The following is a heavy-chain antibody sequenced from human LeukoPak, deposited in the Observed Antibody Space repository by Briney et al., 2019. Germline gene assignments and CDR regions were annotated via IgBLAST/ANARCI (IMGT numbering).Heavy chain of an antibody. CDR1: GFTFSDYY. CDR2: ISSSGSTI. Sequence: AGGSLRLSCAASGFTFSDYYMSWIRQAPGKGLEWVSYISSSGSTIYYADPVKGRFTISRDNAKNSLYLQMNSLRAEDTAVYYCARENIAVANDYWGQGTLVTVSS. J-gene: IGHJ4*02. CDR3: ARENIAVANDY. D-gene: IGHD6-19*01. V-gene: IGHV3-11*01.